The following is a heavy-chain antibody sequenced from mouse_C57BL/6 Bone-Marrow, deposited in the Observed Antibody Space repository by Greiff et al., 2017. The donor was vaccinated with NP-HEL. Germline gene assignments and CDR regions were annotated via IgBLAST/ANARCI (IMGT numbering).Heavy chain of an antibody. J-gene: IGHJ1*03. CDR1: GFTFSNYW. CDR2: IRLKSDNYAT. V-gene: IGHV6-3*01. CDR3: TEGLLRPGYWYFDV. Sequence: EVHLVESGGGLVQPGGSMKLSCVASGFTFSNYWMNWVRQSPEKGLEWVAQIRLKSDNYATHYAESVKGRFTISRDDSKSSVYLQMNNLRAEDTGIYYCTEGLLRPGYWYFDVWGTGTTVTVSS. D-gene: IGHD1-2*01.